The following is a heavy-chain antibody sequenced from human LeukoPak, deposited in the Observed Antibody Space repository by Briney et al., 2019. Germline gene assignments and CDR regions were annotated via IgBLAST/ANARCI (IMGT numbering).Heavy chain of an antibody. CDR3: ARDELGHDLLGYYYGMDV. V-gene: IGHV1-69*04. D-gene: IGHD5-12*01. Sequence: SVKVSCKASGGTFSSYAISWVRQAPGQGLEWMGRIIPILGIANYAQKFQGRVTITADKSTSTAYMELSSLRSEDTAVYYCARDELGHDLLGYYYGMDVWGQGTTVTVSS. CDR2: IIPILGIA. J-gene: IGHJ6*02. CDR1: GGTFSSYA.